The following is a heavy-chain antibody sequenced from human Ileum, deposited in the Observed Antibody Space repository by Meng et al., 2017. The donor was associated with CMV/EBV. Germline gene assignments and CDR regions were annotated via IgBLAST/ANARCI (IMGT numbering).Heavy chain of an antibody. D-gene: IGHD4-11*01. J-gene: IGHJ4*02. CDR3: VRVDTMTTFLLDS. CDR2: ISYTGST. V-gene: IGHV4-39*06. CDR1: GGSFSSTSYH. Sequence: SETLSLTCTVSGGSFSSTSYHWGWVRQSPGKGLGWVGSISYTGSTYYNPSLERRLTISVDRSKNQFTLRQTTATAADAAVYYCVRVDTMTTFLLDSWGQGTLVTVSS.